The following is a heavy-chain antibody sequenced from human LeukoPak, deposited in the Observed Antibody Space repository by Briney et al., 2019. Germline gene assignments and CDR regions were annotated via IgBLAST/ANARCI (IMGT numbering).Heavy chain of an antibody. J-gene: IGHJ3*02. D-gene: IGHD4-17*01. V-gene: IGHV1-2*02. Sequence: GAXVKVSCKAXGYTVTXYYMHWVRQAPGQGVEWMGWINPNSGGTKYAKKFQGRITMTRYTSITPAYMELSRLRSDDTAVYYCASRTSTVTTVEGDCFDIWGQGTMVTVSS. CDR2: INPNSGGT. CDR1: GYTVTXYY. CDR3: ASRTSTVTTVEGDCFDI.